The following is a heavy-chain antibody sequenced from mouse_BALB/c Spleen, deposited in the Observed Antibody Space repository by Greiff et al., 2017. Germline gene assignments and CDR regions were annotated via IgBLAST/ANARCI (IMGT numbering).Heavy chain of an antibody. V-gene: IGHV14-3*02. CDR1: GFNIKDTY. CDR3: ARSAGRAWFAY. CDR2: IDPANGNT. Sequence: EVKLKQSGAELVKPGASVKLSCTASGFNIKDTYMHWVKQRPEQGLEWIGRIDPANGNTKYDPKFQGKATITADTSSNTAYLQLSSLTSEDTAVYYCARSAGRAWFAYWGQGTLVTVSA. D-gene: IGHD4-1*01. J-gene: IGHJ3*01.